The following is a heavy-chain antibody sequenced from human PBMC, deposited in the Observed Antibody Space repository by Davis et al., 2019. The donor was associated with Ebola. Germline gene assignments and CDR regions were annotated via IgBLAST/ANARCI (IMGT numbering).Heavy chain of an antibody. CDR2: ISSSGSTI. CDR3: ARWLVVPAAMLRYYYYGMDV. Sequence: GGSLRLSCAASGFTFSDYYMSWIRQAPGKGLEWVSYISSSGSTIYYADSVKGRFTISRDNAKNSLYLQMNSLRAEDTAVCYCARWLVVPAAMLRYYYYGMDVWGQGTTVTVSS. J-gene: IGHJ6*02. D-gene: IGHD2-2*01. CDR1: GFTFSDYY. V-gene: IGHV3-11*01.